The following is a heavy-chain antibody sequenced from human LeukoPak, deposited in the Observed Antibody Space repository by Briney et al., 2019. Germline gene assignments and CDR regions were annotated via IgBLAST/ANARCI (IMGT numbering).Heavy chain of an antibody. Sequence: APVKVSCKASGYTFTGYYMHWVRQAPGQGLEWMGWINPNSGGTNYAQKFQGRVTMTRDTSISTAYMELSRLRSDDTAVYYCARGLTWDIVVVPAAGEDWFDPWGQGTLVTVSS. J-gene: IGHJ5*02. CDR1: GYTFTGYY. V-gene: IGHV1-2*02. CDR2: INPNSGGT. D-gene: IGHD2-2*01. CDR3: ARGLTWDIVVVPAAGEDWFDP.